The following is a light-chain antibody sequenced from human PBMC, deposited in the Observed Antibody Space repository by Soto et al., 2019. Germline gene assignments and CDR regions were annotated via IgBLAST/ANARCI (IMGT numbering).Light chain of an antibody. V-gene: IGKV1-5*03. CDR1: QSISSW. Sequence: DIQMTQSASTLPASVGDRFTITFRASQSISSWLAWYQQKPGKAPKLLIYKASTLKSGVPSRFSGSGSGTEFTLTISSLQPDDFATYYCQHYNSYSEAFGQGTKVDIK. J-gene: IGKJ1*01. CDR3: QHYNSYSEA. CDR2: KAS.